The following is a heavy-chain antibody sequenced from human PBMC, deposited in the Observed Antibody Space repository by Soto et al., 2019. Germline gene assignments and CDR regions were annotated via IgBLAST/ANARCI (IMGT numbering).Heavy chain of an antibody. D-gene: IGHD3-3*01. CDR1: DGSVTSNTYY. CDR3: AAQSAGHYDFWSDYDQRVPRVDWFDP. J-gene: IGHJ5*02. CDR2: VYYSGSA. V-gene: IGHV4-39*01. Sequence: PSETLSLTCIVSDGSVTSNTYYWGWIRQPPGKGLEWIGSVYYSGSAYYNPSLQSRVTVSADTSRNQFSLRLTSVTAADTAVYYCAAQSAGHYDFWSDYDQRVPRVDWFDPWGQGTLVTVSS.